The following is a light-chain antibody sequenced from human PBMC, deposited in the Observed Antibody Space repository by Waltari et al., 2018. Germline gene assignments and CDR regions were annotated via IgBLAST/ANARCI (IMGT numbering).Light chain of an antibody. CDR2: GAS. CDR3: QHYVRLPAT. Sequence: EIVLTQSPGSLSSSPGERVTLSCRASQSVRRALAWYQQKPGQAPRHLIFGASNRATGIPDRFSGSWSETDFSLTISRLEPEDFAVYYCQHYVRLPATFGRGTKVEIK. V-gene: IGKV3-20*01. CDR1: QSVRRA. J-gene: IGKJ1*01.